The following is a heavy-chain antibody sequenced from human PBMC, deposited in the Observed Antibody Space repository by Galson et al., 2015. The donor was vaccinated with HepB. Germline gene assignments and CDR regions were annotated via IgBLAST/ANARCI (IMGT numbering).Heavy chain of an antibody. Sequence: SLRLSCAASGFTFDDHAMHWVRHAPGKGLEWVSGISWNGGAFADSMKGRFTISRDNAKKSLFLQMNSLTPEDTALYYCVKDFASRRAGLQLAHFDYWGQGTLVTVSS. J-gene: IGHJ4*02. V-gene: IGHV3-9*01. CDR2: ISWNGG. CDR1: GFTFDDHA. D-gene: IGHD1-1*01. CDR3: VKDFASRRAGLQLAHFDY.